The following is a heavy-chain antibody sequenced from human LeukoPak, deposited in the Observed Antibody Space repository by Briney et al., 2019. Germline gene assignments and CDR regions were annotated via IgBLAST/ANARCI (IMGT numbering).Heavy chain of an antibody. V-gene: IGHV3-43D*03. CDR3: AKENQRLDDYYMDV. CDR1: GFTFDDYA. D-gene: IGHD6-25*01. Sequence: GGSLRLSCAASGFTFDDYAMHWGRQAPGKGLEWVSLISWDGGNTYYADSVKGRFTISRDNSKNSLYLQMNSLRAEDTALYYCAKENQRLDDYYMDVWGKGTTVTVSS. J-gene: IGHJ6*03. CDR2: ISWDGGNT.